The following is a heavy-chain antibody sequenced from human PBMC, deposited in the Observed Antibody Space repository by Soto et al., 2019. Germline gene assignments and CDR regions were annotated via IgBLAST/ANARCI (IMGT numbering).Heavy chain of an antibody. V-gene: IGHV1-3*01. CDR3: ARTYYYDSTYEY. CDR2: IDAGNGNT. Sequence: ASVKVSCKASGYSFTSYGIHWVRQAPGQRLEWMGWIDAGNGNTKYSQKFQGRVTITRDTSANTAYMDLSSLRSEDTAVYYCARTYYYDSTYEYWGQGTLVIVSS. CDR1: GYSFTSYG. D-gene: IGHD3-22*01. J-gene: IGHJ4*02.